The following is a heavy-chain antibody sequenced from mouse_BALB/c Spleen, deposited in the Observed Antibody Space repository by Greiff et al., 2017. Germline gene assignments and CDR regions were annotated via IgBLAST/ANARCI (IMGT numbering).Heavy chain of an antibody. D-gene: IGHD2-4*01. CDR3: ARSTMITTDYAMDY. CDR2: INPSNGRT. CDR1: GYTFTSYW. J-gene: IGHJ4*01. V-gene: IGHV1S81*02. Sequence: QVQLQQPGAELVKPGASVKLSCKASGYTFTSYWMHWVKQRPGQGLEWIGEINPSNGRTSYNEKFKSKATLTVDKSSSTAYMQLSSLTSEDSAVYYCARSTMITTDYAMDYWGQGTSVTVSS.